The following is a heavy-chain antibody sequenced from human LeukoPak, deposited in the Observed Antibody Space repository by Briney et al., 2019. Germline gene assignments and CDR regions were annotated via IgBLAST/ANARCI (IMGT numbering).Heavy chain of an antibody. CDR1: AFTFSTYS. D-gene: IGHD3-16*01. CDR3: ARDRGGEFDY. Sequence: GGSLRLSCAASAFTFSTYSMNWVRQAPGKGLEWVSSISSGTSYMYYAESVRGRFTISRDNAKSSLHLQMNSLRDEATAVYYCARDRGGEFDYWGQGTLVTASS. J-gene: IGHJ4*02. CDR2: ISSGTSYM. V-gene: IGHV3-21*01.